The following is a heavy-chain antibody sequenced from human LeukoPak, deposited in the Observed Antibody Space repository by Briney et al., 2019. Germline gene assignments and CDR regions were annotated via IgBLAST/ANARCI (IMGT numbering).Heavy chain of an antibody. CDR3: AREAVAGAFDS. V-gene: IGHV3-11*01. Sequence: GGSLRLSCAASGFTFSDYSMSWVRQAPGKGLEWLSYISGSDSTMYYADSVRGRITISRDNAKKSLFLQLDSLRADDTAVYYCAREAVAGAFDSWGQGTLVTVSS. D-gene: IGHD6-19*01. CDR2: ISGSDSTM. CDR1: GFTFSDYS. J-gene: IGHJ4*02.